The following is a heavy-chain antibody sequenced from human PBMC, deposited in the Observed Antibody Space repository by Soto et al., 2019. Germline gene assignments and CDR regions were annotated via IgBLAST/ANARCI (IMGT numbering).Heavy chain of an antibody. J-gene: IGHJ4*02. Sequence: EEQLVESGGGLVQPGGSLRLSCAASGFTFSSYWMHWVRQAPGKGLVWVSRINPGGSITAYADSVMGRFTISRDNAKNTLYLQMNSLRGDDTAVYYCARVPTGKYGVWNYWGQGSLVTLSS. CDR3: ARVPTGKYGVWNY. D-gene: IGHD2-8*01. CDR1: GFTFSSYW. V-gene: IGHV3-74*01. CDR2: INPGGSIT.